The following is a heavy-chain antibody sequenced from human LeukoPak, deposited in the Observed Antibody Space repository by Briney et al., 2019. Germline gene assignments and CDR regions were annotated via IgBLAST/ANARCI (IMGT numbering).Heavy chain of an antibody. V-gene: IGHV3-23*01. CDR2: ISGSGGST. D-gene: IGHD3-10*01. CDR3: AKDSSMVRGVIVCYFDY. CDR1: GFTVSSNY. Sequence: GGSLRLSCAASGFTVSSNYMSWVRQAPGKGLEWVSAISGSGGSTYYADSVKGRFTISRDNSKNTLYLQMNSLRAEDTAVYYCAKDSSMVRGVIVCYFDYWGQGTLVTVSS. J-gene: IGHJ4*02.